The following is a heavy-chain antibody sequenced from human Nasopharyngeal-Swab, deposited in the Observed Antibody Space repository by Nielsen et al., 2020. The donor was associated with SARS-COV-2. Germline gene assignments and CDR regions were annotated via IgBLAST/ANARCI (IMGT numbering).Heavy chain of an antibody. CDR2: INTDGSRT. V-gene: IGHV3-74*01. CDR3: ARGSRDGYNQLLGPFDT. CDR1: GFTFSSYW. J-gene: IGHJ4*02. D-gene: IGHD5-24*01. Sequence: GESLKISCAASGFTFSSYWMHWVRQAPGKGLVWVSRINTDGSRTYYADSVKGRFTISRDNSKNTLYLQMNSLRVEDTALYYCARGSRDGYNQLLGPFDTWGQGTLVTVSS.